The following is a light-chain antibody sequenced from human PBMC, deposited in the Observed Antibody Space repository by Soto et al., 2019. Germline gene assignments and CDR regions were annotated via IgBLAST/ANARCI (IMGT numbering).Light chain of an antibody. CDR2: DVS. CDR3: SSYAGSSNV. V-gene: IGLV2-11*01. J-gene: IGLJ1*01. CDR1: SSDVGGYNY. Sequence: QSVLTQPRSVSGSPGQSVTISCTGTSSDVGGYNYVSWYQHNPGKAPKLMIFDVSARPSGVPDRFSGSKSANTASLTISGLQAEDEADYYCSSYAGSSNVFGTGTKLTVL.